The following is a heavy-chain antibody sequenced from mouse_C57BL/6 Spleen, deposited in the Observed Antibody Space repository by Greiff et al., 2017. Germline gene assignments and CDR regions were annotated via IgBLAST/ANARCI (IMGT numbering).Heavy chain of an antibody. Sequence: QVHVKQPGAELVKPGASVKLSCKASGYTFTSYWMHWVKQRPGQGLEWIGMIHPNSGSTNYNEKFKSKATLTVDKSSSTAYMQLSSLTSEDSAVYYCARVDDYDKGYAMDYWGQGTSVTVSS. J-gene: IGHJ4*01. CDR1: GYTFTSYW. CDR3: ARVDDYDKGYAMDY. D-gene: IGHD2-4*01. CDR2: IHPNSGST. V-gene: IGHV1-64*01.